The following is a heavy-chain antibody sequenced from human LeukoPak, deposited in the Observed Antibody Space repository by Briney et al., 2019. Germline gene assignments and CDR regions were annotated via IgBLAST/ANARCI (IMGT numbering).Heavy chain of an antibody. CDR2: IFPGDSDT. J-gene: IGHJ4*02. D-gene: IGHD4-11*01. CDR3: VRGLPLDY. Sequence: GESLKISCKGSSYIFTSHWIGWVRQMPGKGLEWMGIIFPGDSDTRYSPSFQGQVTISADKSISTAYLQWSSLKASDTAMYYCVRGLPLDYWGQGTLVTVSS. V-gene: IGHV5-51*01. CDR1: SYIFTSHW.